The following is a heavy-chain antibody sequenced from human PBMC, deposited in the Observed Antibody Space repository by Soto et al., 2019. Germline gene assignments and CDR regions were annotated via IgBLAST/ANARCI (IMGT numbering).Heavy chain of an antibody. CDR2: INPNSGGT. V-gene: IGHV1-2*02. Sequence: GASVKVSCKASGYTFTGYYMHWVRQAPGQGLEWMGWINPNSGGTNYAQKFQGRVTMTRDTSISTAYMELSRLRSGDTAVYYCARVNVVVVAATREYYFDYWGQGTLVTVSS. J-gene: IGHJ4*02. CDR1: GYTFTGYY. CDR3: ARVNVVVVAATREYYFDY. D-gene: IGHD2-15*01.